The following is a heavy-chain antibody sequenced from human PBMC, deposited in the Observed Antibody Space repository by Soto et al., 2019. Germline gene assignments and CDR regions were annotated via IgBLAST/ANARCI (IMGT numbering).Heavy chain of an antibody. CDR2: ISAYNGNT. CDR1: GYTFTSYG. Sequence: ASVKVSCKASGYTFTSYGISWVRQAPGQGLEWMGWISAYNGNTNYAQKLRGRVTMTTDTSTSTAYMELRSLRSDDTAVYYCARDRLDDFWSGYYTYYYGMDVWGQGTTVTVSS. D-gene: IGHD3-3*01. J-gene: IGHJ6*02. CDR3: ARDRLDDFWSGYYTYYYGMDV. V-gene: IGHV1-18*04.